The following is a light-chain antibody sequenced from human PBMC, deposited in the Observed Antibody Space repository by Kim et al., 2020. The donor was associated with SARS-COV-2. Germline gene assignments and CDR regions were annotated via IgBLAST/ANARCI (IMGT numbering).Light chain of an antibody. J-gene: IGLJ2*01. CDR3: RAWGTSTVV. CDR2: QGN. Sequence: SYELTQPPSVSVSPGQTASITCSGDKLGDKYACWYQQKPGQSPVLVIYQGNKRPSGIPERFSGSNSGNTATLTISGTQPMDEADYYCRAWGTSTVVFGGG. V-gene: IGLV3-1*01. CDR1: KLGDKY.